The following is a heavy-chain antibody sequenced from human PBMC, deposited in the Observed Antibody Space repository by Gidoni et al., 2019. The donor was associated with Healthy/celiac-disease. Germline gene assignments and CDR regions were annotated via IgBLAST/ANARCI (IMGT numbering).Heavy chain of an antibody. Sequence: QVQLQESGPGLVKPSQTLSLTCTVSGGSISSGSYYWSWIRQPAGKGLEWIGRIYTSGSTNYNPSLKSRVTISVDTSKNQFSLKLSSVTAADTAVYYCAREYCGGDCYPDYWGQGTLVTVSS. J-gene: IGHJ4*02. CDR1: GGSISSGSYY. CDR2: IYTSGST. D-gene: IGHD2-21*02. CDR3: AREYCGGDCYPDY. V-gene: IGHV4-61*02.